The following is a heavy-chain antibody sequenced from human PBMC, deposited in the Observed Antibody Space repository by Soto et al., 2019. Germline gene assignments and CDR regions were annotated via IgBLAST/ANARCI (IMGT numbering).Heavy chain of an antibody. CDR3: TTEGWTDY. D-gene: IGHD6-19*01. CDR1: GFTFSNAW. Sequence: GGSLRLSCAVSGFTFSNAWMSWVRQAPGKGPEWVGRIKSKTDGGTTDYAAPVKGRFTVSRDDSENMLYLQMNSLKTEDTAVYYCTTEGWTDYWGQGTLVTVSS. J-gene: IGHJ4*02. V-gene: IGHV3-15*01. CDR2: IKSKTDGGTT.